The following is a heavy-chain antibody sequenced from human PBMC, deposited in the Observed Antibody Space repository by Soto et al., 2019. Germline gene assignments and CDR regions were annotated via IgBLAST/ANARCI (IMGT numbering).Heavy chain of an antibody. D-gene: IGHD3-10*01. CDR2: IYYSGST. CDR1: GGSISSGGYY. CDR3: ARGNVLLWFGELPPYYMDV. Sequence: SETLSLTCTVSGGSISSGGYYWSWIRQHPGKGLEWIGYIYYSGSTYYNPSLKSRVTISVDTSKNQFSLKLSSVTAADTAVYYCARGNVLLWFGELPPYYMDVWGKGTTVTVSS. V-gene: IGHV4-31*03. J-gene: IGHJ6*03.